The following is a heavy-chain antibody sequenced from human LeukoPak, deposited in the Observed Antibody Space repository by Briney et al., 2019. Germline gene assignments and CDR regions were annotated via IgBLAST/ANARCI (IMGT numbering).Heavy chain of an antibody. D-gene: IGHD1-1*01. CDR2: ISYDGSNK. CDR3: ASDRDNWNYDYYYGMDV. V-gene: IGHV3-30*04. J-gene: IGHJ6*02. Sequence: GGSLRPSCAASGFTFSSYAMHWVRQAPGKGLEWVAVISYDGSNKYYADSVKGRFTISRDNSKNTLYLQMNSLRAEDTAVYYCASDRDNWNYDYYYGMDVWGQGTTVTVSS. CDR1: GFTFSSYA.